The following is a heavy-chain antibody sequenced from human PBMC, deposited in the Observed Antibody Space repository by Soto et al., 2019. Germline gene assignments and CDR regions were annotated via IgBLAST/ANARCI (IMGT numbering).Heavy chain of an antibody. V-gene: IGHV1-69*06. CDR2: IIPIFGTP. CDR1: GGTFNNYA. D-gene: IGHD2-21*02. J-gene: IGHJ6*02. Sequence: QVQLVQSGAEVKKPGSSVKVSCKASGGTFNNYAISWVRQAPGQGLEWLGGIIPIFGTPQYAQRFQGRVTITADKSTDTVYLELRSDDAAVYYCARSEYTDLNFYAMDVWAQGTTVTVSS. CDR3: ARSEYTDLNFYAMDV.